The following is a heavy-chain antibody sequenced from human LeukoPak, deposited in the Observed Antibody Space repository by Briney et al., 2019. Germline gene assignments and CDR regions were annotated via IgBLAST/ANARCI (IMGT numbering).Heavy chain of an antibody. Sequence: ASVKVSCKASGGTFSSYAISWVRQAPGQGLEWMGRIIPIFGIANYAQKFQGRVTITADKSTSTAYMELSSLRSEDTAVYYCARGSCSSTSCYLGWFDPWGQGTLVTVSS. CDR3: ARGSCSSTSCYLGWFDP. D-gene: IGHD2-2*01. CDR1: GGTFSSYA. V-gene: IGHV1-69*04. CDR2: IIPIFGIA. J-gene: IGHJ5*02.